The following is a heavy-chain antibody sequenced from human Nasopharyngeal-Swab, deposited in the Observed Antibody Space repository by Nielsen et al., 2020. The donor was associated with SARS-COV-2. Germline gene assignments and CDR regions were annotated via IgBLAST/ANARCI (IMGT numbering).Heavy chain of an antibody. CDR1: GGSISSYY. J-gene: IGHJ4*02. Sequence: GSLRLSCIVSGGSISSYYWSWIRQSPGKGLEWIGFIYYSGSTSFNPSLKSRVTISLDTSKNQFSLKLSSVTAADTAVYYCARASGSSWDFDYWGQGTLVTVSS. V-gene: IGHV4-59*01. D-gene: IGHD6-13*01. CDR2: IYYSGST. CDR3: ARASGSSWDFDY.